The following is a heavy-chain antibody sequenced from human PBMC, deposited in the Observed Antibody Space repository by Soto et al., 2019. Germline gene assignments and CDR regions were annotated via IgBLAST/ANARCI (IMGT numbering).Heavy chain of an antibody. J-gene: IGHJ3*01. V-gene: IGHV3-48*02. CDR1: GFTFSSYS. CDR3: ASVQEVSTKFAFDL. CDR2: ISRTSDSI. D-gene: IGHD1-1*01. Sequence: GGSLRLSCAASGFTFSSYSMSWVRQAPGKGPEWVSYISRTSDSIYYADSVRGRFTISRDNAKNSMSLQMNSLRDEDTAVYYCASVQEVSTKFAFDLWGQGTMVTVSS.